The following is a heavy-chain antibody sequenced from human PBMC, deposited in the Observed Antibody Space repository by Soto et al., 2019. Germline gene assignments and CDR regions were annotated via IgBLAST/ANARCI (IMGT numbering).Heavy chain of an antibody. Sequence: GGSVKVSCKASGGTFSSYAISWVRQAPGQGLEWMGGIIPIFGTANYAQKFQGRVTITADESTSTAYMELSSLRSEDTAVYYCARALYSSGWYGPYALLDYWGQGTLVTVSS. CDR3: ARALYSSGWYGPYALLDY. V-gene: IGHV1-69*13. CDR1: GGTFSSYA. J-gene: IGHJ4*02. CDR2: IIPIFGTA. D-gene: IGHD6-19*01.